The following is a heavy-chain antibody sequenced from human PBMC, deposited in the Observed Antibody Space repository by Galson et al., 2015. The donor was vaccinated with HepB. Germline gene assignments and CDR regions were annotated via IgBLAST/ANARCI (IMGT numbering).Heavy chain of an antibody. CDR3: AKGAYMSSYSLYGMDA. V-gene: IGHV3-23*01. Sequence: SLRLSCAASGFRFNIYDMRWVRQAPGKGLEWVSGITNSGGRRYYAEPGKGRFTIPRDNSKNTVFLQMSSLRAEDTAIYYCAKGAYMSSYSLYGMDAWGQGTTVIVSS. D-gene: IGHD6-6*01. CDR2: ITNSGGRR. CDR1: GFRFNIYD. J-gene: IGHJ6*02.